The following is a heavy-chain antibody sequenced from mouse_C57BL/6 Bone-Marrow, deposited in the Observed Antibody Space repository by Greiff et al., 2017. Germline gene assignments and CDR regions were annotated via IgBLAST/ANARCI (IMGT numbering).Heavy chain of an antibody. CDR1: GFSFNTYA. Sequence: EVQRVESGGGLVQPKGSLKLSCAASGFSFNTYAMNWVRQAPGKGLEWVARIRSKSNNYATYYADSVKDRFTISRDDSESMLYLQMNNLKTEDTAMYYCVSQLGPYAMDYWGQGTSVTVSS. J-gene: IGHJ4*01. V-gene: IGHV10-1*01. D-gene: IGHD4-1*01. CDR3: VSQLGPYAMDY. CDR2: IRSKSNNYAT.